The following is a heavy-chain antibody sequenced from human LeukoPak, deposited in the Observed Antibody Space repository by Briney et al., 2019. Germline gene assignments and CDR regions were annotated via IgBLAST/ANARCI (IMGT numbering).Heavy chain of an antibody. CDR2: ISGSGGST. J-gene: IGHJ4*02. V-gene: IGHV3-23*01. Sequence: PGGSLRLSCAASGFTFSSYAMSWVRQAPGKGLEWVSAISGSGGSTYYADSVKGRFTISRDNSKNTLYLQMNSLRAEDTAVYYCAKAPPAHVLGSSWYYFDYWGQGTLVTVSS. D-gene: IGHD6-13*01. CDR3: AKAPPAHVLGSSWYYFDY. CDR1: GFTFSSYA.